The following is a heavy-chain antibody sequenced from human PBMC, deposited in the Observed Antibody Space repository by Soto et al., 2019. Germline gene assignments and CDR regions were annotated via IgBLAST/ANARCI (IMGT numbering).Heavy chain of an antibody. J-gene: IGHJ6*02. D-gene: IGHD6-19*01. V-gene: IGHV3-23*01. CDR3: AKDRAHRYSSGNTIGPYYYYGMDV. CDR2: ISGSGGST. Sequence: GGSLRLSCAASGFTFSSYAMSWVRQAPGKGLEWVSAISGSGGSTYYADSVKGRFTISRDNSKNTLYLQMNSLRAEDTAVYYCAKDRAHRYSSGNTIGPYYYYGMDVWGQGTTVTVSS. CDR1: GFTFSSYA.